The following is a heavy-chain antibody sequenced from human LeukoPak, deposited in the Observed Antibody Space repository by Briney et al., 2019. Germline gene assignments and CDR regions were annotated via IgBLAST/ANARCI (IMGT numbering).Heavy chain of an antibody. CDR2: ILPIFDIV. J-gene: IGHJ4*02. V-gene: IGHV1-69*04. CDR3: ARDYDSSGPQKNYLDL. Sequence: SVSVSCKASGGTFSSYALRWVRQAPGRGLEWMGRILPIFDIVDYTHTLKGRVKISVDKSTGTAFMELSSLRSEDTAVYYCARDYDSSGPQKNYLDLWGQGTLAAVSS. CDR1: GGTFSSYA. D-gene: IGHD3-22*01.